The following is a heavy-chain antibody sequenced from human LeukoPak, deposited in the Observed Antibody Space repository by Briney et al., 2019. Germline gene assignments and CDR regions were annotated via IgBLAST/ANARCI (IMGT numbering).Heavy chain of an antibody. V-gene: IGHV4-4*07. CDR1: TPSLSGYY. J-gene: IGHJ4*02. D-gene: IGHD5-24*01. CDR3: TRGQDGYDDY. CDR2: IYVSEST. Sequence: SETLSLTCTLATPSLSGYYWNWIRHPAGKGLEWIGRIYVSESTNYNPSLKSRVTMSVDTSKNQFSLKMSSVTAADTAVYYCTRGQDGYDDYWGQGTLVTVS.